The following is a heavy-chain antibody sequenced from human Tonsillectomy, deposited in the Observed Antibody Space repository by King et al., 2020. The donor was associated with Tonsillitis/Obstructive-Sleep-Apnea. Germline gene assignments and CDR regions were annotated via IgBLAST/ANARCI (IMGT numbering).Heavy chain of an antibody. D-gene: IGHD2-15*01. CDR2: IDYGGRA. CDR1: GGSIGSYF. V-gene: IGHV4-59*01. J-gene: IGHJ4*02. CDR3: GRDPGYCSAGSCYPFYFDY. Sequence: VQLQESGPGLVKPSETLSLTCSVSGGSIGSYFWNWIRQPPGKGLEWIAYIDYGGRANYNPSLRSRVTISVDTSKNQFSRKVGSVTAADTAGYYCGRDPGYCSAGSCYPFYFDYWGQGALVTVSS.